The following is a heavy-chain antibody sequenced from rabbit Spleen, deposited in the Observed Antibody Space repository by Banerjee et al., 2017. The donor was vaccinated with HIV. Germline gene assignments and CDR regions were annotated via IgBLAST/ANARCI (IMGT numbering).Heavy chain of an antibody. CDR2: IDPVFGST. Sequence: QLKESGGGLVQPGGSLKLSCKASGFTLSNYYMNWVRQAPGKGLEWIGYIDPVFGSTYYANWVNGRFTISSHNAQNTLYLQLNSLTAADTATYFCARDGAGSSGYYSLWGQGTLVTVS. CDR3: ARDGAGSSGYYSL. J-gene: IGHJ4*01. CDR1: GFTLSNYY. D-gene: IGHD1-1*01. V-gene: IGHV1S7*01.